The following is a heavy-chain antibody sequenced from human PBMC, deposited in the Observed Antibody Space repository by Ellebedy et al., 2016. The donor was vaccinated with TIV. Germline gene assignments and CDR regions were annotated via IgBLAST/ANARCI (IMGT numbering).Heavy chain of an antibody. Sequence: GESLKISCVASGFTFSGYAMSWVRQAPGKGLEWVSAISGSGGSTYYADSVKGRFTISRDNSKNTLYLQMNSLRAEDTAVYYCAKRRWLVPVEFDPWGQGTLVTVSS. CDR1: GFTFSGYA. D-gene: IGHD6-19*01. J-gene: IGHJ5*02. V-gene: IGHV3-23*01. CDR3: AKRRWLVPVEFDP. CDR2: ISGSGGST.